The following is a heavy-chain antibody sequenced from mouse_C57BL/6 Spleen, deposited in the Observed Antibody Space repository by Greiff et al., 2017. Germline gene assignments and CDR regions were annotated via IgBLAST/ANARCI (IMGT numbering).Heavy chain of an antibody. CDR1: GFTFTDYY. CDR2: IRNKANGYTT. V-gene: IGHV7-3*01. CDR3: ARGLRRDYAMDY. J-gene: IGHJ4*01. D-gene: IGHD2-12*01. Sequence: EVQLVESGGGLVQPGGSLSLSCAASGFTFTDYYMSWVRHPPGKALEWLGFIRNKANGYTTEYSASVKGRFTISRDNSQSILYLQMNTLRAEDSATYYGARGLRRDYAMDYWGQGTSVTVSS.